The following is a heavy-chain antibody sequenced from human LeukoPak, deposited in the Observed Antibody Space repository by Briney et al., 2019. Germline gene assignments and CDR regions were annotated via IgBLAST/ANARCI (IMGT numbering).Heavy chain of an antibody. CDR3: AKGKASRLGYYMDV. D-gene: IGHD3-16*01. CDR2: ISWDGGST. Sequence: GGSLRLSCAASGFTFDDYAMHWVRQAPGKGLEWVSLISWDGGSTYYADSVKGRFTISRDNSKTSLYLQMNSLRAEDTALYYCAKGKASRLGYYMDVWGKGTTVTVSS. CDR1: GFTFDDYA. J-gene: IGHJ6*03. V-gene: IGHV3-43D*03.